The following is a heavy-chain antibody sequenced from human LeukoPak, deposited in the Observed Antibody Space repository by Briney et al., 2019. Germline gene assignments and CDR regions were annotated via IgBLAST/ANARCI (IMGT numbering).Heavy chain of an antibody. J-gene: IGHJ6*03. V-gene: IGHV3-21*01. CDR1: GFTFSKYA. Sequence: GSLRLSCSASGFTFSKYAMNWVRQAPGKGLEWVASIGAASYYIYYADSVKGRFTISRDNAKNSLYLQMNSLKAEDTAVYYCARDPSLRTPLYYYYYMDVWGKGTTVTVSS. D-gene: IGHD1-14*01. CDR2: IGAASYYI. CDR3: ARDPSLRTPLYYYYYMDV.